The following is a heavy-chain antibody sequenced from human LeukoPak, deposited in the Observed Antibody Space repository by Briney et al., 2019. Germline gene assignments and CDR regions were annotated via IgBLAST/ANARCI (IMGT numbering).Heavy chain of an antibody. V-gene: IGHV3-30*18. D-gene: IGHD1-26*01. CDR1: GFTFSNYG. CDR2: ISYDGHNK. Sequence: GGSLRLSCAASGFTFSNYGMHWVHQAPGKGLEWVALISYDGHNKVYTDSVKGRFTISRDNSKMYLQMNSLRIEDTAVYYCAKPGATRRDFYYYGMDVWGQGTTVTVSS. J-gene: IGHJ6*02. CDR3: AKPGATRRDFYYYGMDV.